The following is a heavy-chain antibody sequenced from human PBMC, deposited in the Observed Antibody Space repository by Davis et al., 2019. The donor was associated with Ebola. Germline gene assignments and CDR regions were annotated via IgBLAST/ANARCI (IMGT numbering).Heavy chain of an antibody. Sequence: PGGSLRLSCAASGFTFSSYGIHWVRQAPGKGLEWVAVISYDGSNKYYADSVKGRFTISRDNSKNTLYLQMNSLRAEDTAVYYCARGYCSGGSCYPYYGMDVWGQGTTVTVSS. CDR3: ARGYCSGGSCYPYYGMDV. J-gene: IGHJ6*02. CDR2: ISYDGSNK. D-gene: IGHD2-15*01. V-gene: IGHV3-30*03. CDR1: GFTFSSYG.